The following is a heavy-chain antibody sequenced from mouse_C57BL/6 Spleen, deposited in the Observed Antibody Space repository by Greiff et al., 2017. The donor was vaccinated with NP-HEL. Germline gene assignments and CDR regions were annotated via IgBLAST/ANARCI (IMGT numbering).Heavy chain of an antibody. CDR3: TTRAYYGSSPFAY. Sequence: VQLKESGAELVRPGASVKLSCTASGFNIKDDYMHWVKQRPEQGLEWIGWIDPENGDTEYASKFQGKATITADTSSNTAYLQLSSLTSEDTAVYYCTTRAYYGSSPFAYWGQGTLVTVSA. J-gene: IGHJ3*01. V-gene: IGHV14-4*01. CDR2: IDPENGDT. D-gene: IGHD1-1*01. CDR1: GFNIKDDY.